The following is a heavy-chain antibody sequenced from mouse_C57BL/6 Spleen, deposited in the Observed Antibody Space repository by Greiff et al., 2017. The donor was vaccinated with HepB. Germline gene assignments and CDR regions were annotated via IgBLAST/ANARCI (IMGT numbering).Heavy chain of an antibody. J-gene: IGHJ2*01. D-gene: IGHD1-1*01. Sequence: VQLQQSGAELVRPGTSVKVSCKASGYAFTNYLIEWVKQRPGQGLEWIGVINPGSGGTNYNEKLQGKAKRTADKSSSTAYMQLSSLTSEDSAVYFAASSFYYYGRSYSHVDYWGQGTTLTVSS. V-gene: IGHV1-54*01. CDR2: INPGSGGT. CDR1: GYAFTNYL. CDR3: ASSFYYYGRSYSHVDY.